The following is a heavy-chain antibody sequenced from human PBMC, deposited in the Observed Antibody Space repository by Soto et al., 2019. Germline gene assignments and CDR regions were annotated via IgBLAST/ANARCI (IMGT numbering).Heavy chain of an antibody. Sequence: QVQLVQSGAEEKKPGASVKVSCKASGYTFTSYAMHWVRQAPGQRREWMGWINAGNGNTKYSQKFQGRVTITRDTSASPAYMEVSSLRAEDTAVYYCARVGLSSGWYLYFQHWGQGTLVTVSS. CDR1: GYTFTSYA. J-gene: IGHJ1*01. D-gene: IGHD6-19*01. CDR2: INAGNGNT. CDR3: ARVGLSSGWYLYFQH. V-gene: IGHV1-3*05.